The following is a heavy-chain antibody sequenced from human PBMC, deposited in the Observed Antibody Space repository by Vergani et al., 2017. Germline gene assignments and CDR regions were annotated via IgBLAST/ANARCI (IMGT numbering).Heavy chain of an antibody. J-gene: IGHJ4*02. Sequence: EVQLVESGGGLVQPGGSLRLSCAASGFIFSSYWMHWVRQAPGKGLEWVAAIKEDGSEKQYVDSVKGRFTISRDNAKKSLYLQMKSLRGEDTAVYYCARGNSLGSYWGQGTLVTVSS. CDR1: GFIFSSYW. V-gene: IGHV3-7*01. CDR2: IKEDGSEK. CDR3: ARGNSLGSY. D-gene: IGHD1-7*01.